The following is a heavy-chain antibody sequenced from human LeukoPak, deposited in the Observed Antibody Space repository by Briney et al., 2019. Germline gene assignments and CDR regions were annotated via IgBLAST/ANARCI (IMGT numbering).Heavy chain of an antibody. Sequence: SETLSLTRAVYGGSFSGYYWSWIRQPPGKGLEWIGEINHSGSTNYNPSLKSRVTISVDTSKNQFSLKLSSVTAADTAVYYCARLDIVVVPAPISLLYYYGMDVWGKGTTVTVSS. CDR2: INHSGST. D-gene: IGHD2-2*02. J-gene: IGHJ6*04. V-gene: IGHV4-34*01. CDR1: GGSFSGYY. CDR3: ARLDIVVVPAPISLLYYYGMDV.